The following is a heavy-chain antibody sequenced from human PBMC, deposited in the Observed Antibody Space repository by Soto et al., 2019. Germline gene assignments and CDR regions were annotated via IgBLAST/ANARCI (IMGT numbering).Heavy chain of an antibody. Sequence: QVQLQESGPGLVKPSGTLSLTCVVSGGSIRSDKWWSWVRQPPGKGLEWIAEIHHSGDTNYNPSLKTRVTISVDKSKNQISLRLGSVTAADTAVYYCARSTMGNVDHWGQGTLVTVSS. CDR1: GGSIRSDKW. D-gene: IGHD2-8*01. CDR2: IHHSGDT. V-gene: IGHV4-4*02. J-gene: IGHJ4*02. CDR3: ARSTMGNVDH.